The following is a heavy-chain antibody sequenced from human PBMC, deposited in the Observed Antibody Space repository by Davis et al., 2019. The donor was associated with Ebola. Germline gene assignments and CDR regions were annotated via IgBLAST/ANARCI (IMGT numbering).Heavy chain of an antibody. Sequence: PSETLSLTCTVSGYSIGSGFYWGWIRQPPGRGLEWIGNIYHSGSTHYNPSHKSRVSMSIDQSKNQFSLKLSSVTAADTAVYFCARDAYDFWTGYTHYHFDYWGQGTLVTVSS. CDR2: IYHSGST. V-gene: IGHV4-38-2*02. D-gene: IGHD3-3*01. J-gene: IGHJ4*02. CDR3: ARDAYDFWTGYTHYHFDY. CDR1: GYSIGSGFY.